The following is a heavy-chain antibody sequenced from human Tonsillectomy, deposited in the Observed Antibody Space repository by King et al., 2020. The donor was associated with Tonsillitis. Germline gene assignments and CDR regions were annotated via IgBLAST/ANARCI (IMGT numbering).Heavy chain of an antibody. CDR1: GFTFGDYA. CDR2: IRSKAYGGTT. D-gene: IGHD3-22*01. CDR3: TRESHTMIVVVPTRNWFDP. V-gene: IGHV3-49*03. Sequence: VQLVESGGGLVQPGRSLRLSCTASGFTFGDYAMSWFRQAPGKGLEWVGFIRSKAYGGTTEYAASVKGRFTISRDDSKSIAYLQMNSLKTEDTAVYYCTRESHTMIVVVPTRNWFDPWGQGTLVTVSS. J-gene: IGHJ5*02.